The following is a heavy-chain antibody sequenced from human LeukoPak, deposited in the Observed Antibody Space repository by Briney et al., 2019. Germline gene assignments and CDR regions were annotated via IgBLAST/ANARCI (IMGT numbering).Heavy chain of an antibody. D-gene: IGHD2-15*01. Sequence: GGSLRLSCAASGFTFSSYSMNWVRQAPGKGLEWVSSISSSSSYIYCADSVKGRFTISRDNAKNSLYLQMNSLRAEDTAVYYCARMKYCSGGSCYLSYYYMDVWGKGTTVTVSS. CDR1: GFTFSSYS. CDR3: ARMKYCSGGSCYLSYYYMDV. CDR2: ISSSSSYI. J-gene: IGHJ6*03. V-gene: IGHV3-21*01.